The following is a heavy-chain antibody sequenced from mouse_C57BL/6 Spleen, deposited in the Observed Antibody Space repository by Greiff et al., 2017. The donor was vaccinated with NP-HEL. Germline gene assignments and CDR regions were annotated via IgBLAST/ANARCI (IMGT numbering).Heavy chain of an antibody. V-gene: IGHV14-4*01. CDR2: IDPENGDT. J-gene: IGHJ4*01. D-gene: IGHD2-2*01. CDR1: GFNIKDDY. Sequence: EVQLQQSGAELVRPGASVKLSCTASGFNIKDDYMHWVKQRPEQGLEWIGWIDPENGDTEYASKFQGKATITADTSSNTAYLQLSSLTSEDTAVYYCTTLAVTTYYYAMDYWGQGTSVTVSS. CDR3: TTLAVTTYYYAMDY.